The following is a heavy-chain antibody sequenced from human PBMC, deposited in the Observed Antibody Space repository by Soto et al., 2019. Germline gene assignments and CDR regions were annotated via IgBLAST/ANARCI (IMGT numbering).Heavy chain of an antibody. V-gene: IGHV3-33*01. CDR2: IWYDGSNK. CDR3: ARDLRVGALAFDI. Sequence: GGSLRLSCAASGFTFSSYGMHWVRQSPGKGLEWVAVIWYDGSNKYYADSVKGRFTISRDNSKNTLYLQMNSLRAEDTAVYYCARDLRVGALAFDIWGQGTMVTVSS. CDR1: GFTFSSYG. J-gene: IGHJ3*02. D-gene: IGHD1-26*01.